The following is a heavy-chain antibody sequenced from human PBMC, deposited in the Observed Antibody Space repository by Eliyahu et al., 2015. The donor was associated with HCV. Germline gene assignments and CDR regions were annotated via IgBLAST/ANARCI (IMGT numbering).Heavy chain of an antibody. CDR1: GYTFTSYD. J-gene: IGHJ4*02. D-gene: IGHD4-23*01. V-gene: IGHV1-8*01. Sequence: QVQLVQSGAEVKKPGASVKVSCKASGYTFTSYDINWVRQATGQGLEWMGWMNPKRCNTGYAQKFQGRVTMTRNTSISTAYMELSSLRSEDTAVYYCARGLVAYSRLGLSTVVTHYFDYWGQGTLVTVSS. CDR3: ARGLVAYSRLGLSTVVTHYFDY. CDR2: MNPKRCNT.